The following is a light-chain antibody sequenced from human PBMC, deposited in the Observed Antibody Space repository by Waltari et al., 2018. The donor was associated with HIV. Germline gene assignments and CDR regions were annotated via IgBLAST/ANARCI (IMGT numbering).Light chain of an antibody. CDR2: SAS. CDR1: QSVSNY. CDR3: QQSYRIPRT. Sequence: DIQMTQSPSSLSASVRDRVTITCRASQSVSNYLNWYQQKPGKAPKLLIYSASSLQSGVPSRFNGSGSGTHFTLTINDPQPEDFTTYYCQQSYRIPRTFGQGTQVEVK. J-gene: IGKJ1*01. V-gene: IGKV1-39*01.